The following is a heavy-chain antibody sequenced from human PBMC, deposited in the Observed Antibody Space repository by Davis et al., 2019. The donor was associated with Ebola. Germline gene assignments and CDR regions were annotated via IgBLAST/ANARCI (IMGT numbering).Heavy chain of an antibody. D-gene: IGHD3-16*01. CDR1: GGSFSGYY. V-gene: IGHV4-34*01. CDR3: ARFYVDWFDP. CDR2: IYYSGST. J-gene: IGHJ5*02. Sequence: SETLSLTCAVSGGSFSGYYWSWIRQPPGKGLEWIGYIYYSGSTYYNPSLKSRVTISVDTSKNQFSLKLSSVTAADTAVYYCARFYVDWFDPWGQGTLVTVSS.